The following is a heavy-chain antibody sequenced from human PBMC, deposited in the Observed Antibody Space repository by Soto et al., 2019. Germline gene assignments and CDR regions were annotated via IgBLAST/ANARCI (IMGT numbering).Heavy chain of an antibody. CDR3: ARDWGTYYYDSSGPRGPFRWFDP. D-gene: IGHD3-22*01. J-gene: IGHJ5*02. CDR2: ISAYNGNT. CDR1: GYTFTGYY. V-gene: IGHV1-18*04. Sequence: GASVKVSCKASGYTFTGYYMHWVRQAPGQGLEWMGWISAYNGNTNYAQKLQGRVTMTTDTSTSTAYMELRSLRSDDTAVYYCARDWGTYYYDSSGPRGPFRWFDPWGQGTLVTVSS.